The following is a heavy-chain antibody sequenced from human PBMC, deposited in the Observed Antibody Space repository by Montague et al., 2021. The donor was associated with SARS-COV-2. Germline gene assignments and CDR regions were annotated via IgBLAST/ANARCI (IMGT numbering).Heavy chain of an antibody. CDR2: ISASGSLT. J-gene: IGHJ5*02. Sequence: FLLLSFSSSFFPFSNYGVNWVRQAPGKGLQWVSSISASGSLTYYAESVKGRFTISRDNSKNLLYLQMNSLRADDTAKYYCAKSPTLIPTDWFDPWGQGTLVTVSS. CDR1: FFPFSNYG. D-gene: IGHD4-17*01. V-gene: IGHV3-23*01. CDR3: AKSPTLIPTDWFDP.